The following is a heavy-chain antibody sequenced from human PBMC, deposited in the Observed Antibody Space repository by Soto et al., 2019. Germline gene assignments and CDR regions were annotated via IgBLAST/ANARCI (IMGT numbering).Heavy chain of an antibody. J-gene: IGHJ4*02. CDR3: AKPLDDY. CDR2: ISGSGGST. V-gene: IGHV3-23*01. Sequence: EVQLLESGGGLVQPGGSRRLSWAASGSPFSSFALSWVPQAPGKGLGWVSAISGSGGSTYYADSVKGRFTISRDNSKNTLYLQMNSLRAEDTAVYYCAKPLDDYGDQGTLVTVSS. CDR1: GSPFSSFA.